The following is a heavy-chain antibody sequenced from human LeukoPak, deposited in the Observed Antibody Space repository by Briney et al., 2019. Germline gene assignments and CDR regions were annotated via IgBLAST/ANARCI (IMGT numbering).Heavy chain of an antibody. V-gene: IGHV4-59*01. CDR2: IYYSGST. J-gene: IGHJ6*03. CDR3: ARDRRLPEPFAYYMDV. CDR1: GGSISSYY. D-gene: IGHD3-16*01. Sequence: PSETLSLTCTVSGGSISSYYWSWIRQPPGKGLEWIGYIYYSGSTNYNPSLKSRVTISVDTSKNQFSLKLSSVTAADTAVYYCARDRRLPEPFAYYMDVWGKGTTVTVSS.